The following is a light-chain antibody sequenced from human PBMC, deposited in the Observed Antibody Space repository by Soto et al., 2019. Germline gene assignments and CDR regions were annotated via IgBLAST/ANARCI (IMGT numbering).Light chain of an antibody. CDR2: DVS. CDR3: SSYTSSSIVV. CDR1: SSDVGGYNY. J-gene: IGLJ2*01. V-gene: IGLV2-14*03. Sequence: QSVLTQPASMSASPGQSITISCTGTSSDVGGYNYVSWHQQHPGKAPKLMIFDVSNRPSGVSNRFSGSKSGNTASLTISGLQAEDEADYYCSSYTSSSIVVFGGGTKLTVL.